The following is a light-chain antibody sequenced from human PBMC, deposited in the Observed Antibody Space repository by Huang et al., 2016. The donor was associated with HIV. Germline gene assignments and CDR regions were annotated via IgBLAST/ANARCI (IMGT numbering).Light chain of an antibody. V-gene: IGKV1-33*01. CDR1: HDITNY. CDR3: QQYDNLPLT. J-gene: IGKJ4*01. CDR2: DAS. Sequence: DIQMTQSPSSLSASVGDRVTITCQASHDITNYLNWCHQKPGGAPELLIYDASNLETGVPSRFNGSGSGKDFTFTITSPQPEDIATYYCQQYDNLPLTFGGGTKVEI.